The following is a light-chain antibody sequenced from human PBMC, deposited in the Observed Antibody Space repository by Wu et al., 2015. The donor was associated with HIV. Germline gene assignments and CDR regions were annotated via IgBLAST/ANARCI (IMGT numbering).Light chain of an antibody. CDR1: QTIRTW. Sequence: IQMTQSPSTLAASVGDRVTVTCRASQTIRTWLAWYQQRPGKAPKLLIYEASTLESGVPSRFSGSGSGTEFTLTISSLQPDDFATYYCQHYYGYSTRTFGQGTKVEIK. CDR2: EAS. V-gene: IGKV1-5*03. CDR3: QHYYGYSTRT. J-gene: IGKJ1*01.